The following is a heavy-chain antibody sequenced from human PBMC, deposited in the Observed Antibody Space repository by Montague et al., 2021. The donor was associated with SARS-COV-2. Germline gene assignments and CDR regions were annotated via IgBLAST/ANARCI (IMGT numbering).Heavy chain of an antibody. J-gene: IGHJ2*01. CDR3: ARHGPNDYYHSRYFDL. CDR2: IFYDGST. V-gene: IGHV4-39*01. Sequence: SETLSLTCIVSGGSISSRTYYWGWIRQPPGKGLEWNGSIFYDGSTYYNPSLKSRVTISVDTSKNQFSLNLSSVTAADTAVYYCARHGPNDYYHSRYFDLWGRGTLVTVSS. CDR1: GGSISSRTYY. D-gene: IGHD3-10*01.